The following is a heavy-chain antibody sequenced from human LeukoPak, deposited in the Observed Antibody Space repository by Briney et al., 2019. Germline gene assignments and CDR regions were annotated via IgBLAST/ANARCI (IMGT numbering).Heavy chain of an antibody. J-gene: IGHJ4*02. Sequence: ASVKDSCQASGYTFRNYNMNWVRQAPGQGLECMGLTNPSAISTDYAQKFQGRVTMTRDTSTTTVYMELSSLRSEDTAVYYCAAFVAVAGKEVDFWGQGTLVTVSS. CDR1: GYTFRNYN. D-gene: IGHD6-13*01. V-gene: IGHV1-46*01. CDR2: TNPSAIST. CDR3: AAFVAVAGKEVDF.